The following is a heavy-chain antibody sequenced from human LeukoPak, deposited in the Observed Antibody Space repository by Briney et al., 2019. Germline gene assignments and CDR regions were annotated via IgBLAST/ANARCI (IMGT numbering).Heavy chain of an antibody. J-gene: IGHJ3*02. D-gene: IGHD1-14*01. CDR3: ARSGTYSSHDAFDI. CDR2: ISSNGGST. CDR1: GFTFSSYA. V-gene: IGHV3-64*01. Sequence: GGSLRLSCAASGFTFSSYAMHWVRQAPGKGLEYVSAISSNGGSTYYANSVKGRFTISRDNSKNTLYLQMGSLRAEDMAVYYCARSGTYSSHDAFDIWGQGTMVTVSS.